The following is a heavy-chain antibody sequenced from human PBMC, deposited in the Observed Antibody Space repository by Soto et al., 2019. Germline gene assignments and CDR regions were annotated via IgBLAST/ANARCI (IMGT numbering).Heavy chain of an antibody. CDR3: ARDFFDSSDYTTNWFDP. V-gene: IGHV4-39*01. J-gene: IGHJ5*02. Sequence: SETLSLTCTVSGGSISSSSYYWGWIRQPPGKGLEWIGSIYYSGSTYYNLSLKSRVTISVDTSKNQFSLKLTSVTAADAALYCCARDFFDSSDYTTNWFDPWGQGTLVTVS. D-gene: IGHD3-22*01. CDR1: GGSISSSSYY. CDR2: IYYSGST.